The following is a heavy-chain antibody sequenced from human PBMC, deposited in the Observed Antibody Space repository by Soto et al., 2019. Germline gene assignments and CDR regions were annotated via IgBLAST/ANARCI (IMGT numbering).Heavy chain of an antibody. CDR2: IIPIFGTA. V-gene: IGHV1-69*05. J-gene: IGHJ5*02. CDR1: GGTFSSYA. D-gene: IGHD4-17*01. Sequence: QVQLVQSGAEVKKPGSSVKVSCKASGGTFSSYAISWVRQAPGQELEWMGGIIPIFGTANYAQKFQGRVTXTXDXXTSTAYMELSSLRSEDTAVYYCAGRMTTPYNWFDPWGQGTLVTVSS. CDR3: AGRMTTPYNWFDP.